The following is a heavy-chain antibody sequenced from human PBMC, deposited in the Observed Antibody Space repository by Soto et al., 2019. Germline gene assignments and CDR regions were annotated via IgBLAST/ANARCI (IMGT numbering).Heavy chain of an antibody. CDR1: GGSVSNSNYY. CDR2: VYYRGRS. D-gene: IGHD2-8*01. Sequence: SETLSLTCTVSGGSVSNSNYYWGWIRQSPGKGLEWIGSVYYRGRSYSKSSVKSRVTISVDTSKNQFSVNLNSVTASDTAVYCCVSQRTSVLAQAYFDYWGPGALVTVSS. CDR3: VSQRTSVLAQAYFDY. J-gene: IGHJ4*02. V-gene: IGHV4-39*01.